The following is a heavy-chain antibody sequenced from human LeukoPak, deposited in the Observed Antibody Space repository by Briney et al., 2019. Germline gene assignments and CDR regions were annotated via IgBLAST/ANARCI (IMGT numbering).Heavy chain of an antibody. CDR2: IGTASDT. J-gene: IGHJ6*03. Sequence: GGSLRLSCAASGFTFSSFDMHWVRQPTGQGLEWVSTIGTASDTYYPGSVEGRFTLSRDNAKNSLYLQMNSLTAGDTAVYYCARGPPRGKYYYMDVWGKETTVTVSS. CDR3: ARGPPRGKYYYMDV. CDR1: GFTFSSFD. D-gene: IGHD1-1*01. V-gene: IGHV3-13*01.